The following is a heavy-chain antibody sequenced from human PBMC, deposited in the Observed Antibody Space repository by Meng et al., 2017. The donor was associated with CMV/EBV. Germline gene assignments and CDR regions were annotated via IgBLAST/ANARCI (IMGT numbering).Heavy chain of an antibody. CDR2: ISSSDGAIK. J-gene: IGHJ4*02. CDR1: GFTFSGYA. D-gene: IGHD3-10*01. CDR3: ARTPYGPGMWLEAGGGY. V-gene: IGHV3-30-3*01. Sequence: GESLKISCGASGFTFSGYAMHGVRQAPGKGLDWVAVISSSDGAIKYYADSGKGRFTISSDNSKNTLYLQMNTLRAEDTAVYYCARTPYGPGMWLEAGGGYWGQGTLVTVSS.